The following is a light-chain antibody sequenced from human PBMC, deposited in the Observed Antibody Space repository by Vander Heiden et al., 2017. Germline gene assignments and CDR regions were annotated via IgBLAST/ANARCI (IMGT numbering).Light chain of an antibody. Sequence: EIVLTQSPVTLSLSPGERATLSCRASQSVSIYVAWYQQKPGQPPRLLIYDTSNRAPGIPARFSGSGSGTDFTLTINSLEPEDFALYFCQQRSHWPSTFGQGTMVEI. CDR2: DTS. CDR3: QQRSHWPST. J-gene: IGKJ1*01. V-gene: IGKV3-11*01. CDR1: QSVSIY.